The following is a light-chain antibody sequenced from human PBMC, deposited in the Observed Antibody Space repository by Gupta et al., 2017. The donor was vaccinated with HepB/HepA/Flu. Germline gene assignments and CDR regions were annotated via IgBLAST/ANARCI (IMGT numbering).Light chain of an antibody. J-gene: IGKJ2*01. CDR3: RQSIHCSDT. Sequence: IVCDQTLSSLSVTPGQPASISCKSSQSLVHSDGKTYLYWYLQKPGQPPKLLIYEVSNRDSGVPDRFSGSGSGTDFTLKISRVEAEDVGVYYCRQSIHCSDTFGQGTKVDIK. CDR2: EVS. CDR1: QSLVHSDGKTY. V-gene: IGKV2D-29*01.